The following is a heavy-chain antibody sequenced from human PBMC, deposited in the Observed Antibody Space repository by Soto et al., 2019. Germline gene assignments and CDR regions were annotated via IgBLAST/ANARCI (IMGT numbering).Heavy chain of an antibody. Sequence: QVQLVQSGAEVKKPGASVKVSCKASGYTFTSYGISWVRQAPGQGLEWMGWISAYNGNTNYAQKLRGXAXMXXDTSTSTAYMELRSLRSDDTAVYYCARDLHGDPYYWGQGTLVTVSS. CDR2: ISAYNGNT. CDR3: ARDLHGDPYY. CDR1: GYTFTSYG. J-gene: IGHJ4*02. V-gene: IGHV1-18*01. D-gene: IGHD4-17*01.